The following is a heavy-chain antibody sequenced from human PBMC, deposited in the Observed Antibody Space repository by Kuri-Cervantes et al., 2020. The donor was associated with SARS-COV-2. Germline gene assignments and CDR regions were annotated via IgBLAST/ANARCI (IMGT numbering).Heavy chain of an antibody. V-gene: IGHV3-48*01. J-gene: IGHJ4*02. D-gene: IGHD3-16*02. CDR3: ATALVDYFDY. CDR2: ISSSSSTI. Sequence: GGSLRLSCAASGFTFSSYSMNWVRRAPGKGLEWVSYISSSSSTIYYADSVKGRFTISRDNAKNSLYLQMNSLRAEDTAVYYCATALVDYFDYWGQGTLVTVSS. CDR1: GFTFSSYS.